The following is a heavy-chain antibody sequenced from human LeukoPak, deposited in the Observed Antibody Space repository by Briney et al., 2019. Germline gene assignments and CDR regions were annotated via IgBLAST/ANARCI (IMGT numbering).Heavy chain of an antibody. Sequence: ASVKVSCKASGYTFTSYYMHWVRQAPGQGLEWMGIINPSGGSTSYAQRFQGRVTMTRYTSTSTVYMELSSLRSEDTAVYYCALWLVRGGFDYWGQGTLVTVSS. CDR1: GYTFTSYY. CDR3: ALWLVRGGFDY. CDR2: INPSGGST. V-gene: IGHV1-46*01. D-gene: IGHD6-19*01. J-gene: IGHJ4*02.